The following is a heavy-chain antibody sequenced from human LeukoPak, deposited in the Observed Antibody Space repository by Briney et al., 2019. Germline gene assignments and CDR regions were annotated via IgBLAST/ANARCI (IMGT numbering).Heavy chain of an antibody. V-gene: IGHV4-34*01. D-gene: IGHD1/OR15-1a*01. J-gene: IGHJ4*02. Sequence: SETLSLTCAVYGGSFSGYYWSWIRQPPGKGLEWIGEINHSGNTNSNPSLKSRVTMSVDTSKNQFSLKLSSLTAADTAMYYCARVSGLNNFDSWGQGTLVTVSS. CDR3: ARVSGLNNFDS. CDR1: GGSFSGYY. CDR2: INHSGNT.